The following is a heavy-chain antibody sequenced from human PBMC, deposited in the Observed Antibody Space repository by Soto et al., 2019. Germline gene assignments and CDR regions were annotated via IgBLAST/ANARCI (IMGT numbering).Heavy chain of an antibody. D-gene: IGHD4-17*01. V-gene: IGHV4-59*01. CDR3: TRVGGYYGDYPNFDY. Sequence: SETLSLTCTVYGDSMRSFYWSWIRQPPGKGLEWIGNIYYSGSTNYNPSRKSRVTMSVDMSRNQVSLKLSSVTAADTAVYYCTRVGGYYGDYPNFDYWGQGALVTVSS. J-gene: IGHJ4*02. CDR1: GDSMRSFY. CDR2: IYYSGST.